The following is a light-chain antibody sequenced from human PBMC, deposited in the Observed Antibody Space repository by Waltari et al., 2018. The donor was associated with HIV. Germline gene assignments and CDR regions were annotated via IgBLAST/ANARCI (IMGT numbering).Light chain of an antibody. CDR2: GAS. CDR3: QQYNNWGT. V-gene: IGKV3-15*01. Sequence: EIVMTQSPATLSVSPGERATLSCGASQSVSRNLAWYQQKPGQAPRLLIYGASTRATGIPARFSGSGSWTEFTLTISSLQSEDFAVYYCQQYNNWGTFGQGTKVEIK. CDR1: QSVSRN. J-gene: IGKJ1*01.